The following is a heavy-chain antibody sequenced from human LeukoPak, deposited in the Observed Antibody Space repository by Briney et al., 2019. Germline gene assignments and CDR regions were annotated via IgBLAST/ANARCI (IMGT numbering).Heavy chain of an antibody. V-gene: IGHV4-59*12. J-gene: IGHJ3*02. CDR1: GGSISSYY. D-gene: IGHD3-22*01. Sequence: SETLSLTCTVSGGSISSYYWSWIRQPPGKGLEWIGYIYYSGGTNYNPSLKSRVTISVDTSKNQFSLKLSSVTAADTAVYYCARGRWYYYDSSGYENAFDIWGQGTMVTVSS. CDR3: ARGRWYYYDSSGYENAFDI. CDR2: IYYSGGT.